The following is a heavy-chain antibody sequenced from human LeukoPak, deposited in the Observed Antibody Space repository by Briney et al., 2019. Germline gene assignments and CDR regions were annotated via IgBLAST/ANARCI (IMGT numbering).Heavy chain of an antibody. CDR3: ARESGSVFDY. J-gene: IGHJ4*02. CDR1: GGSFSGYY. D-gene: IGHD1-26*01. CDR2: INHSGST. V-gene: IGHV4-34*01. Sequence: SETLSLTCAVYGGSFSGYYWSWLRQSPGKGLEWIGEINHSGSTNYNPSLKSRVTISVDTSKNQFSLKLSSVTAADTAVYYCARESGSVFDYWGQGTLVTVSS.